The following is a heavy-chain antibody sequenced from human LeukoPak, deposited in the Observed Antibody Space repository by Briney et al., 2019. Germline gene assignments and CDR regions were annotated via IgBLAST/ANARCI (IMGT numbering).Heavy chain of an antibody. J-gene: IGHJ4*02. CDR1: GFTFNSYW. V-gene: IGHV3-7*03. D-gene: IGHD6-19*01. Sequence: GGSLRLSCAASGFTFNSYWMTWVRQAPGKGLEWVANIKEDGSQKYYVDSVKRRFTISRDNTENSLYLQMNSLRAEDAAVYYCAREYSGWGSNFDYWGQGTLVTVSS. CDR3: AREYSGWGSNFDY. CDR2: IKEDGSQK.